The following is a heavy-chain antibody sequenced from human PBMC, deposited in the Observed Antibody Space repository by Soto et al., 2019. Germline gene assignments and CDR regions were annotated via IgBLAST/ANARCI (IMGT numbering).Heavy chain of an antibody. V-gene: IGHV3-30*04. CDR1: EFTFSSYA. CDR3: TRNSDYGRDV. Sequence: QVQLVESGGGVVQPGRSLRLSCAASEFTFSSYAMHWVRQAPGKGLEWVAVIAYDGSNQYSADSVEGRFTISRDNSKNTLYLQMNSLRAEDTAVYYCTRNSDYGRDVWGQGTTVTVSS. CDR2: IAYDGSNQ. J-gene: IGHJ6*02. D-gene: IGHD2-21*01.